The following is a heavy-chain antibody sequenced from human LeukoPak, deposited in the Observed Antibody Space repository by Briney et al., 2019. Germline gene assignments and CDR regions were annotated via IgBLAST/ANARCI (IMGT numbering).Heavy chain of an antibody. CDR3: ARSTAH. CDR2: IWYDGSNK. V-gene: IGHV3-33*08. J-gene: IGHJ4*02. CDR1: GFTFSSYG. Sequence: GRSLRLSCAASGFTFSSYGMHWVRQAPGKGLEWVAFIWYDGSNKYYADSVKGRFTISRDNSKNTLYLQMNNVGPEDTAMYYCARSTAHWGQGTQVIVSS.